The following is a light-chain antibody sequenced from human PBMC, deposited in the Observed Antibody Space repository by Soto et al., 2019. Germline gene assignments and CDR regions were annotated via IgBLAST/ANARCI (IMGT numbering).Light chain of an antibody. V-gene: IGLV2-11*01. Sequence: QSALTQPRSVSGSPGQSVTISCTGTNSDIGGYNYVSWYQQHPGKAPKVMIYDVSGRLSGVPDRFSGSKSGNTASLTISGLQAEDEADYYCCSYAGKYNFWVFGGGTKLTVL. CDR2: DVS. J-gene: IGLJ3*02. CDR3: CSYAGKYNFWV. CDR1: NSDIGGYNY.